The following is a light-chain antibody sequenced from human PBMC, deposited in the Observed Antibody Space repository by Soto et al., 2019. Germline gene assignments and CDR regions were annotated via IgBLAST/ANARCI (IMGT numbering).Light chain of an antibody. CDR3: QQYYNWPPLT. CDR1: QSIRSK. CDR2: GAS. J-gene: IGKJ4*01. Sequence: EIVMTQSPATLSVSPGERATLSCGASQSIRSKLAWYQQKPGQAPRLLIYGASTRATGIPARFSGSGSGTEFTLTIRSLQSEDFAVYYCQQYYNWPPLTFGGGTKVEIK. V-gene: IGKV3-15*01.